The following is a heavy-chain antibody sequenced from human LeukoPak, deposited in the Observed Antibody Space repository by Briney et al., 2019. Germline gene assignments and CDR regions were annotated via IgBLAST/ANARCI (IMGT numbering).Heavy chain of an antibody. CDR3: ARQESYYYSSTYLDY. D-gene: IGHD3-22*01. Sequence: GESLKISCKGSGYIFTNYWIGWVRQLPGKGLEWMGIIYPGDSDTRYIPSCQGQVTISADKSISTAYLQWSSLKASDTAMYYCARQESYYYSSTYLDYWGQGTLVTVSS. CDR2: IYPGDSDT. J-gene: IGHJ4*02. V-gene: IGHV5-51*01. CDR1: GYIFTNYW.